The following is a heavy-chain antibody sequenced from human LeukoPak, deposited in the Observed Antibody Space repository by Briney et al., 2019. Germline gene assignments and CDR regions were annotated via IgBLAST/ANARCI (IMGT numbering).Heavy chain of an antibody. V-gene: IGHV3-53*01. CDR3: ARAGGLIAAAGTFFDY. CDR2: IYSGGST. CDR1: GFTFSSYG. D-gene: IGHD6-13*01. Sequence: GGSLRLSCAASGFTFSSYGMSWVRQAPGKGLEWVSVIYSGGSTYYADSVKGRFTIPRDNSKNTLYLQMNSLRAEDTAVYYCARAGGLIAAAGTFFDYWGQGTLVTVSS. J-gene: IGHJ4*02.